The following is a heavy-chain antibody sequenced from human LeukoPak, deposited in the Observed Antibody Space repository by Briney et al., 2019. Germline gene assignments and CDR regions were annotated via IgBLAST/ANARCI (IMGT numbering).Heavy chain of an antibody. J-gene: IGHJ3*02. CDR3: ARVSVWGSYRDAFDI. CDR2: INPNSGGT. V-gene: IGHV1-2*02. CDR1: GYTFTGYY. Sequence: ASVKVSCKASGYTFTGYYMHWVRQAPGQGLEWMGCINPNSGGTNYAQKFQGRVTMTRDTSISTAYMELSRLRSDDTAVYYCARVSVWGSYRDAFDIWGQGTMVTVSS. D-gene: IGHD3-16*02.